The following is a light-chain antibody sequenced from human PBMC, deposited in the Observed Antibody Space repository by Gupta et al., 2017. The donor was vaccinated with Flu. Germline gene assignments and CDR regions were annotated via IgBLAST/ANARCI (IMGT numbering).Light chain of an antibody. Sequence: SYALTQPPSASVAPGQTARITCWGNNIGSKSVHWNQQKPGQAPVLVVYDDSDRPSGIPERFSGSNSGNTATLTISRVEAGDEADYYCQVWDSSSDLYVFGTGTKVTVL. J-gene: IGLJ1*01. V-gene: IGLV3-21*02. CDR1: NIGSKS. CDR3: QVWDSSSDLYV. CDR2: DDS.